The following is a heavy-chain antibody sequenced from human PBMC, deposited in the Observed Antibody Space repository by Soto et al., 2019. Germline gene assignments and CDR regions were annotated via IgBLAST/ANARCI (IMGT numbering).Heavy chain of an antibody. CDR3: ARFGVAAAGTFFAY. CDR2: IYYSVST. CDR1: WGSSIGGDDY. D-gene: IGHD6-13*01. Sequence: SETLSVRYSGSWGSSIGGDDYWSLIRHPPGEGLELIGYIYYSVSTYYKPSLKSRVTISVDTSKNQFSLKLSSVTAAETAVYYCARFGVAAAGTFFAYWGQGTLVTVSS. J-gene: IGHJ4*02. V-gene: IGHV4-30-4*01.